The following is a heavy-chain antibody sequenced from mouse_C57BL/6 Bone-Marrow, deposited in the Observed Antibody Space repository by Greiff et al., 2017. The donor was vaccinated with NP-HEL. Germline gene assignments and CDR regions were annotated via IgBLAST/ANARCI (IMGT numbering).Heavy chain of an antibody. Sequence: QVQLQQPGAELVKPGASVKLSCKASGYTFTSYWMHWVKQRPGQGLEWIGMIHPNSGSTNYNEKFKSKATLTVDKSSSTAYMQLSSLTSEDSAVYYCARGGVLLLNNFDYGGQGTTLTVSS. D-gene: IGHD1-1*01. V-gene: IGHV1-64*01. CDR1: GYTFTSYW. CDR3: ARGGVLLLNNFDY. CDR2: IHPNSGST. J-gene: IGHJ2*01.